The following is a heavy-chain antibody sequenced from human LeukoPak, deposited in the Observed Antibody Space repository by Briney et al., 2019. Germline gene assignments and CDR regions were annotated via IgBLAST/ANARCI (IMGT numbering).Heavy chain of an antibody. J-gene: IGHJ4*02. CDR2: IYYSGST. CDR3: ARSPSMTTYYYGSGSYFDY. Sequence: PSETLSLTCTVSGGSISSGDYYWSWIRQPPGKGLEWIGCIYYSGSTYYNPSLKSRVTISVDTSKNQFSLKLSSVTAADTAVYYCARSPSMTTYYYGSGSYFDYWGQGTLVTVSS. CDR1: GGSISSGDYY. D-gene: IGHD3-10*01. V-gene: IGHV4-30-4*08.